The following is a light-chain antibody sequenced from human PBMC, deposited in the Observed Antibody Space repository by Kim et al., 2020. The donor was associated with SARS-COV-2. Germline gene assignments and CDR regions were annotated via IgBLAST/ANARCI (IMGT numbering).Light chain of an antibody. CDR3: SSYARGVIRL. CDR1: SSDIGAYDY. Sequence: GQSITIACTGTSSDIGAYDYVSWYQQHPGKSPQLIISDVTNRPSGVSDRFSGSKSGNTASLTISGLQADDQADYYCSSYARGVIRLFGGGTQLTVL. CDR2: DVT. V-gene: IGLV2-14*03. J-gene: IGLJ3*02.